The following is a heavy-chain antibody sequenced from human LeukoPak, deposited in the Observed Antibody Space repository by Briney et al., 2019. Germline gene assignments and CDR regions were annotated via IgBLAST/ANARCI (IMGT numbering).Heavy chain of an antibody. CDR3: ARTLLYDRSDCYRYFDY. D-gene: IGHD3-22*01. V-gene: IGHV3-7*04. CDR1: GFTFSRYW. CDR2: IKQDGSEK. Sequence: GGSLRLSCAVSGFTFSRYWMTWVRQAPGKGLEWVANIKQDGSEKYYVDSVKGRLTISRDNATNSLYLQMDSLRGEDTAVYYCARTLLYDRSDCYRYFDYWGQGTPVTVSS. J-gene: IGHJ4*02.